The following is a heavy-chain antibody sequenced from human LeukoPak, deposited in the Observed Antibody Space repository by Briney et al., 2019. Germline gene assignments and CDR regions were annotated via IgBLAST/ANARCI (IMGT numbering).Heavy chain of an antibody. J-gene: IGHJ4*02. CDR1: GYTFTSYG. Sequence: GASVKVSCKASGYTFTSYGISWVRQAPGQGLEWMGWISAYNGNTNYAQKLQGRVTMTTDTSTSTAYMELRSLGSDDTAVYYCARDPGIAAAGDYFDYWGQGTLVTVSS. D-gene: IGHD6-13*01. V-gene: IGHV1-18*01. CDR2: ISAYNGNT. CDR3: ARDPGIAAAGDYFDY.